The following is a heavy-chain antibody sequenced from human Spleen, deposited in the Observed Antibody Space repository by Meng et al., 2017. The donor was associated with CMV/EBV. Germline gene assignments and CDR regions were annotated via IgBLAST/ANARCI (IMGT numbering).Heavy chain of an antibody. Sequence: LSLTCAASGFTFSNYVMHWVRQAPGKGLEWVAVIWHDGSNKYYADSVKGRFTISRDNSKNTLYLQMNSLRADDTAVYSCAKALSDNSYYYYYGMDVWGQGTLVTVSS. V-gene: IGHV3-33*06. D-gene: IGHD2/OR15-2a*01. CDR1: GFTFSNYV. J-gene: IGHJ6*02. CDR3: AKALSDNSYYYYYGMDV. CDR2: IWHDGSNK.